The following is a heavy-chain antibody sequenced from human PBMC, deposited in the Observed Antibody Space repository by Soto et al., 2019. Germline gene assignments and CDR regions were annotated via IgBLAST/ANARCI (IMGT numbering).Heavy chain of an antibody. J-gene: IGHJ4*02. Sequence: SETLSLTCTVSGDSISTNSYSWGWIRQPPGQGLEWIGLFYYSGSTHYNPSLKSRLTVSVDTSKNQFSLKVSSVTAADTAVYYCARVDSSGSYFDSWGQGTLVTVSS. D-gene: IGHD6-25*01. V-gene: IGHV4-39*01. CDR2: FYYSGST. CDR3: ARVDSSGSYFDS. CDR1: GDSISTNSYS.